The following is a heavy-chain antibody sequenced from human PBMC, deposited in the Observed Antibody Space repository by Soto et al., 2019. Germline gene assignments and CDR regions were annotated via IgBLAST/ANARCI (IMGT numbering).Heavy chain of an antibody. Sequence: GGSLRLSCEASGFTFSDHAMSWVRRAPGKGLEWVAAISDSVHGAVYADSVKGRFTISRDNSKNTLYLQMNSLRGEDTGVYYCARDPGRAWSARIFDFWGQGTVVTVSS. V-gene: IGHV3-23*01. CDR3: ARDPGRAWSARIFDF. CDR2: ISDSVHGA. J-gene: IGHJ4*02. CDR1: GFTFSDHA. D-gene: IGHD6-19*01.